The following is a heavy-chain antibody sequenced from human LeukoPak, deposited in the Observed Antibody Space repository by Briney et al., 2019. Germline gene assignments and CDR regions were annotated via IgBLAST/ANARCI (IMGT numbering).Heavy chain of an antibody. J-gene: IGHJ4*02. CDR3: ASAQTLDY. Sequence: GWSLRLSCAASRFTFSNHWMNWVRPAPGQGLEWVANIKQDRSEKQYVDSLMGRFTISRDNAKNPLYLQMNSLRAGDTAVYYCASAQTLDYWGQGTLVTVSS. CDR1: RFTFSNHW. V-gene: IGHV3-7*01. CDR2: IKQDRSEK.